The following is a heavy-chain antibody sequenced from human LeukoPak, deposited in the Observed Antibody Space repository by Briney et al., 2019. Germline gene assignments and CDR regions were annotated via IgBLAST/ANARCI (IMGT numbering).Heavy chain of an antibody. V-gene: IGHV3-43*02. Sequence: GGSLRLSCAASGFTFDDYAMHWVRHAPGKGLEWVSLISGDGGSTYYADSVKGRFTISRDNSKNSLYLQMNSLRTEDTALYYCAKDIPDSSGYYYYYYYGMDVWGQGTTVTVSS. CDR1: GFTFDDYA. J-gene: IGHJ6*02. CDR3: AKDIPDSSGYYYYYYYGMDV. CDR2: ISGDGGST. D-gene: IGHD3-22*01.